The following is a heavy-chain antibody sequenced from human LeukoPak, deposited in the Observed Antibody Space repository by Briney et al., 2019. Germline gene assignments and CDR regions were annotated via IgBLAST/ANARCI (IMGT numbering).Heavy chain of an antibody. CDR3: ARPSGVLRYFDWLSHFDY. CDR1: GFTLSTYS. V-gene: IGHV3-7*01. D-gene: IGHD3-9*01. Sequence: GGSLRLSCVASGFTLSTYSMNWVRQAPGKGLEWVANIKQDGSEKYYVDSVKGRFTISRDNAKNSLYLQMNSLRAEDTAVYYCARPSGVLRYFDWLSHFDYWGQGTLVTVSS. CDR2: IKQDGSEK. J-gene: IGHJ4*02.